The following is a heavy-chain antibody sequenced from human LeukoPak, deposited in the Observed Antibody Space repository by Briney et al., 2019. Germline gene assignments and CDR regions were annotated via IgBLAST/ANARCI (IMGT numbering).Heavy chain of an antibody. Sequence: GASVKVSCKASGYTFTSYDINWVRQATGQGLEWMGWMNPNSGNTGYAQKFQGRVTITRNTSISTAYMELSSLRSEDTAVYYCAKGTKAHILTAYMRDRWFDPWGQGTLVTVSS. CDR1: GYTFTSYD. CDR2: MNPNSGNT. CDR3: AKGTKAHILTAYMRDRWFDP. V-gene: IGHV1-8*03. J-gene: IGHJ5*02. D-gene: IGHD3-9*01.